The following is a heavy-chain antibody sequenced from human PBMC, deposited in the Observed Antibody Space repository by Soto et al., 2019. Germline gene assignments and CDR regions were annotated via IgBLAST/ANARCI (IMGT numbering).Heavy chain of an antibody. CDR1: GASVSSYF. D-gene: IGHD6-19*01. CDR2: ISTSGTT. Sequence: SETLSLTCSVSGASVSSYFWTWIRQPAGKGLDWIGRISTSGTTNYNPSLKSRVTMSIDTSKNHFSLNLSSVTAADTAVYYCAREAGPDRWFDPWGQGTLVTVSS. CDR3: AREAGPDRWFDP. J-gene: IGHJ5*02. V-gene: IGHV4-4*07.